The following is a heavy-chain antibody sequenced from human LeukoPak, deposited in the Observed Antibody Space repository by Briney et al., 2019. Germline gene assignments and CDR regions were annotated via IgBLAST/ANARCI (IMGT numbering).Heavy chain of an antibody. CDR2: INWNGDST. CDR3: ARGKCTSISCYFNWFDP. Sequence: PGGSLRLSCAASGFTFDDYGMSWVRQAPGKGLEWVSGINWNGDSTGYADSVKGRFTISRDNAKKSLYLQMNRLRAEDTAFYYCARGKCTSISCYFNWFDPWGQGTLVTVSS. D-gene: IGHD2-2*01. V-gene: IGHV3-20*04. J-gene: IGHJ5*02. CDR1: GFTFDDYG.